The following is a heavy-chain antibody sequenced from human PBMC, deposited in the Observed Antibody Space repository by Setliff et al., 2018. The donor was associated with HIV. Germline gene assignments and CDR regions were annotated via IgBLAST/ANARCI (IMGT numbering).Heavy chain of an antibody. CDR1: GYTFTSYY. J-gene: IGHJ6*04. Sequence: ASVKVSCKASGYTFTSYYMHWVRQAPGQGLEWMGIINPSGGSTRYAQKFQGRVTMTRDTSISTAYMELSSLTSADTAVYYCASGKGVRGVIITGGLDVWGKGTTVTVSS. V-gene: IGHV1-46*01. D-gene: IGHD3-10*01. CDR3: ASGKGVRGVIITGGLDV. CDR2: INPSGGST.